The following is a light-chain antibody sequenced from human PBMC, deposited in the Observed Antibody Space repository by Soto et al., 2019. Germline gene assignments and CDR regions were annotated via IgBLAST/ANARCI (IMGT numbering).Light chain of an antibody. CDR3: TSYAGGNNV. CDR1: SSDVGGYNY. V-gene: IGLV2-8*01. Sequence: QSVLTQPPSASGSPGQSVTISCTGTSSDVGGYNYVSWYQQHPGKVPKLMVDEVNKRPSGVPDRFSGSKSGNTASLTVSGLQADDEADYYCTSYAGGNNVFGTGTKLTVL. CDR2: EVN. J-gene: IGLJ1*01.